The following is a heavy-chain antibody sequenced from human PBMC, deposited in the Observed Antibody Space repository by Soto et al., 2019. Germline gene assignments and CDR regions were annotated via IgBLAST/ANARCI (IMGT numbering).Heavy chain of an antibody. Sequence: ASVKVSCKASGYTLTELSMHWVRQAPGKGLEWMGGFDPEDGETIYAQKFQGRVTMTEDTSTDTAYMELSSLRSEDTAVYYCATYFQIPDAFDIWGQGTMVTVSS. V-gene: IGHV1-24*01. CDR2: FDPEDGET. CDR1: GYTLTELS. J-gene: IGHJ3*02. CDR3: ATYFQIPDAFDI. D-gene: IGHD1-26*01.